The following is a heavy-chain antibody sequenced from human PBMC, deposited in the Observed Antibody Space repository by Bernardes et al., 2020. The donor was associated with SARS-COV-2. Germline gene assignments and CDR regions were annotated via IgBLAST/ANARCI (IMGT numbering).Heavy chain of an antibody. CDR3: ARRGDTGYNGGAFNI. CDR2: VYYTRIT. Sequence: SETLSLTCTVSGGSISSTSDYWGWIRQSPGKGLEWIGSVYYTRITYYSPSLRSRVTISVDTSKNQFSLNLTSVTAADTAIYYCARRGDTGYNGGAFNIWGQGTRVTVSS. D-gene: IGHD5-12*01. J-gene: IGHJ3*02. V-gene: IGHV4-39*01. CDR1: GGSISSTSDY.